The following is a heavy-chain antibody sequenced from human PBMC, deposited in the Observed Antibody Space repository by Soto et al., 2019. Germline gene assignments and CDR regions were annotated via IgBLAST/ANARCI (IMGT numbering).Heavy chain of an antibody. CDR3: ARDKITGLFDY. CDR2: IKHSGST. D-gene: IGHD2-8*02. V-gene: IGHV4-34*01. CDR1: GGSFSGYY. J-gene: IGHJ4*02. Sequence: QVPLQQWGAGLLKPSENLSLNRPVYGGSFSGYYWTWIRQPPGTGLEWIGEIKHSGSTNYHPSLKSRVTISVDTSKNQFSLKLTSVTAADTAVYYCARDKITGLFDYWGQGTLVTVSS.